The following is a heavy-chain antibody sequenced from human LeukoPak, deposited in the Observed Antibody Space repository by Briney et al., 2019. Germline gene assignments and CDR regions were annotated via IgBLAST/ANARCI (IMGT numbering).Heavy chain of an antibody. CDR3: ATDLSHSSGYHNNWFDP. CDR1: GYTFTDYY. CDR2: VDPEDGET. Sequence: ASVKISCKVSGYTFTDYYMHWVQQAPGKGLEWMGRVDPEDGETIYAEKFQGRVTITADTSTDTAYMELSSLRSEDTAVYYCATDLSHSSGYHNNWFDPWGQGTLVTVSS. V-gene: IGHV1-69-2*01. D-gene: IGHD3-22*01. J-gene: IGHJ5*02.